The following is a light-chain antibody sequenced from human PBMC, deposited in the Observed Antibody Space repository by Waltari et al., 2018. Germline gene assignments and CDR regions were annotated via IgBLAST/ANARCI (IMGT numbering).Light chain of an antibody. CDR3: QSTDFSGTQLV. CDR1: VLPKQF. V-gene: IGLV3-25*03. CDR2: KDS. Sequence: YELTQAPSLSVSPGQAARITCPGDVLPKQFAHWYQQKPGQAPLLVIYKDSGRPLGVPERFSASSSGTTVTLTINGARPEDEADYFCQSTDFSGTQLVFGGGTKLTVL. J-gene: IGLJ2*01.